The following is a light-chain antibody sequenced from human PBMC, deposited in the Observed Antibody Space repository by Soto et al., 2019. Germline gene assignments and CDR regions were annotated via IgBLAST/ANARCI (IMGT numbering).Light chain of an antibody. CDR2: GAS. V-gene: IGKV3-15*01. CDR1: QSVSSN. CDR3: QQYNNWPRT. J-gene: IGKJ1*01. Sequence: EIVMTQSPATLSVSPGERATLSCRASQSVSSNLAWYQQQPGQAPRLLIYGASTRATGIPARFSGSGSGTEFTRTISRLQSEDFAVYYCQQYNNWPRTFGQGTKVEIK.